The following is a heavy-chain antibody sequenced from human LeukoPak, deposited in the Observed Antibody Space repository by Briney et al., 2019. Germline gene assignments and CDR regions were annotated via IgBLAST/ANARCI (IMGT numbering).Heavy chain of an antibody. D-gene: IGHD6-13*01. V-gene: IGHV3-23*01. Sequence: GGSLILSCAASGFTFSSYAMSWVRQAPGKGLEWVSDISGGGATTFYADSVKGRFTISRDNSKNTLYLQLGSLRAEDTAVYYCAKSTGYSTTGRDFDSWGRGTLVTVSS. CDR2: ISGGGATT. CDR1: GFTFSSYA. J-gene: IGHJ4*02. CDR3: AKSTGYSTTGRDFDS.